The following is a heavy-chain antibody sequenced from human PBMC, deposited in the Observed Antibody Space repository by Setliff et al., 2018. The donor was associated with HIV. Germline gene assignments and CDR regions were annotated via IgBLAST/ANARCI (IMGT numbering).Heavy chain of an antibody. J-gene: IGHJ4*02. V-gene: IGHV4-38-2*01. CDR1: GYSISSDYY. D-gene: IGHD5-18*01. Sequence: SETLSLTCSVSGYSISSDYYWGWLRQSPGKGLDWIGTIYHSGSTYYNPALKSRVTISVDPSTEQFSLRLSSVTAADTALYYCARVDTILQFFDYWGQGIAVTVSS. CDR2: IYHSGST. CDR3: ARVDTILQFFDY.